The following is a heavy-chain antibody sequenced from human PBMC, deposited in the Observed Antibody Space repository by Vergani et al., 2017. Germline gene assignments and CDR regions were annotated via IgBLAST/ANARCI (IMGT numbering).Heavy chain of an antibody. Sequence: VQLVESGGGLVQPGGSLRLSCAASGFTFSNYGMHWVRRAPGKGLEWVAVISYDGSNKYYADSVKGRFTISRDNSKNTLYRQMNSLRADDTAVYYCATVDYWGQGTLVTVSS. V-gene: IGHV3-30*03. D-gene: IGHD4-23*01. CDR1: GFTFSNYG. J-gene: IGHJ4*02. CDR3: ATVDY. CDR2: ISYDGSNK.